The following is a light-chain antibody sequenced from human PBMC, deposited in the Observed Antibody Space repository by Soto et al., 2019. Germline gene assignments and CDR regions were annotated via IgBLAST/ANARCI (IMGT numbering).Light chain of an antibody. J-gene: IGKJ4*01. Sequence: EIVLTQSPGTLSLSPGERATLSCRVSQSVSSSYLAWYQQKPGQAPRLLIYGASSRATGIPDRFSGSGSGTDFTLTISRLEPEDFAVYYCQQYGSSPLTFGGGTK. CDR2: GAS. CDR1: QSVSSSY. V-gene: IGKV3-20*01. CDR3: QQYGSSPLT.